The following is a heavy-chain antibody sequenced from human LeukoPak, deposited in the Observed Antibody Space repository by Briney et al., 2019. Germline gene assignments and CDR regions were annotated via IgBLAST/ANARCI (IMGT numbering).Heavy chain of an antibody. CDR3: ASVGVVDATPYWYFDL. J-gene: IGHJ2*01. V-gene: IGHV3-66*01. CDR1: GFTVSSNY. Sequence: GGSLRLSCAASGFTVSSNYMTWVRQAPGKGLKWVSVIYSGGRTYYTESVKGRFTISRDISKNTLYLQMNSLRAEDTAVYYCASVGVVDATPYWYFDLWGRGTLVTVSS. D-gene: IGHD2-15*01. CDR2: IYSGGRT.